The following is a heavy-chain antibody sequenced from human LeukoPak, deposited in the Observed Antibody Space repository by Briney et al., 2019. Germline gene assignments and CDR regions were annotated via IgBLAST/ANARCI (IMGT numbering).Heavy chain of an antibody. CDR2: IYYSGST. CDR1: GGSISSSSYY. Sequence: PSETLSLTCTVSGGSISSSSYYWGWIRQPPGKGLEWIGGIYYSGSTYYNPSLKGRVTISVDTSKNQFSLKLSSVTAADTAVYYCARLGTDNWSYYYYYMDVWGKGTTVTVSS. CDR3: ARLGTDNWSYYYYYMDV. V-gene: IGHV4-39*01. J-gene: IGHJ6*03. D-gene: IGHD1-20*01.